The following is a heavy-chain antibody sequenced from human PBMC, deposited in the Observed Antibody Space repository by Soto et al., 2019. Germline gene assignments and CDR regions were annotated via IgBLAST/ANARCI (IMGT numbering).Heavy chain of an antibody. CDR1: GYTFTSYD. V-gene: IGHV1-8*01. CDR2: MNPNSGNT. Sequence: ASVKVSCKASGYTFTSYDINWVRQATGQGLEWMGWMNPNSGNTGYAQKFQGRVTMTRNTSISTAYMELSSLRSEDTAVYYCARAGGVSIGLNYYYYYGMDVWGQGTTVTVSS. D-gene: IGHD6-19*01. CDR3: ARAGGVSIGLNYYYYYGMDV. J-gene: IGHJ6*02.